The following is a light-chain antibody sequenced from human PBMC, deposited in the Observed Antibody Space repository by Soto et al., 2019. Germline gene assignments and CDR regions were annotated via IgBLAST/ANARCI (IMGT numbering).Light chain of an antibody. CDR2: GAF. CDR3: QQYKNWPPLT. Sequence: EIVMTQSPATLSVSPGETATLSCRASQSVSYNLAWYQQKPCQGPRLLIYGAFTRATGIPARFSGSGSGTEFTLTISSQQSEDFAVYYCQQYKNWPPLTFGGGTKVEIK. V-gene: IGKV3-15*01. CDR1: QSVSYN. J-gene: IGKJ4*01.